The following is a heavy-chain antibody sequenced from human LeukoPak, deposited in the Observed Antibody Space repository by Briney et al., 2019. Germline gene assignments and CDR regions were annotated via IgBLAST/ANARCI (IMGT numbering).Heavy chain of an antibody. V-gene: IGHV4-59*01. D-gene: IGHD1-1*01. CDR1: TGSISSYY. CDR3: ARDRIWNGIDS. CDR2: IYYSGST. Sequence: SETLSLTCTVSTGSISSYYWNWIRQPPGKGLEWIGYIYYSGSTNYNPSLKSRVTISVDTSKNQFSLKLSSVTAADTAVYYCARDRIWNGIDSGGQGPQVPVS. J-gene: IGHJ4*02.